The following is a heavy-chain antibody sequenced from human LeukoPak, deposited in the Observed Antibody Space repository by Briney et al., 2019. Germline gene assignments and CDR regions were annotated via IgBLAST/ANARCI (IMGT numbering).Heavy chain of an antibody. V-gene: IGHV1-18*01. Sequence: GASVKVSCKASGYTFTSYGISWVRQAPGQGLEWMGWISAYNGNTNYAQKLQGRATMTTDTSTSTAYMGLRSLRSDDTAVYYCARDVCSGGSCYYANFDYWGQGTLVTVSS. D-gene: IGHD2-15*01. CDR3: ARDVCSGGSCYYANFDY. CDR1: GYTFTSYG. CDR2: ISAYNGNT. J-gene: IGHJ4*02.